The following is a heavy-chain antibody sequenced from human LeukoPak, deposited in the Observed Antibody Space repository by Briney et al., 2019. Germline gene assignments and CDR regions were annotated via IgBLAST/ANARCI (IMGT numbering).Heavy chain of an antibody. CDR1: GYTFTCYY. CDR3: ARGVVVVVAATRDWFDP. Sequence: ASVTVSCKASGYTFTCYYMHWVRQAPGQGLEWMGWINPNSGGTNYAQKFQGRVTMTRDTSISTAYMELSRLRSDDTAVYYCARGVVVVVAATRDWFDPWGQGTLVTVSS. CDR2: INPNSGGT. D-gene: IGHD2-15*01. J-gene: IGHJ5*02. V-gene: IGHV1-2*02.